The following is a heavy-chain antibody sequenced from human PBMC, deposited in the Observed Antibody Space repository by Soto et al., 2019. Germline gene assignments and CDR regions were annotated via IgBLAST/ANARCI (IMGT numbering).Heavy chain of an antibody. CDR3: ARSVAAAGTPSWGYYYYGMDV. J-gene: IGHJ6*02. Sequence: GGSLRLSCAASGFTFSSYWMHWVRQAPGKGLVWVSRINSDGSSTSYADSVKGRFTISRDNAKNTLYLQMNSLRAEDTAVYYCARSVAAAGTPSWGYYYYGMDVWGQGTTVTVSS. D-gene: IGHD6-13*01. CDR1: GFTFSSYW. CDR2: INSDGSST. V-gene: IGHV3-74*01.